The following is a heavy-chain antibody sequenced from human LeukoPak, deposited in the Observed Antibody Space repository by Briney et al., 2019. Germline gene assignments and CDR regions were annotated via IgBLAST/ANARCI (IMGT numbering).Heavy chain of an antibody. CDR3: AKESGPRYSGSYFDY. J-gene: IGHJ4*02. Sequence: GGSLRLSCVGSGFTFRSHAMSWVRQAPEKGLEFVSGIYENGGTTYYADSVKGRFSISRDNSKNTLYLQMDSLRAEDTAVYYCAKESGPRYSGSYFDYWGQGTLVTVSS. CDR1: GFTFRSHA. CDR2: IYENGGTT. D-gene: IGHD1-26*01. V-gene: IGHV3-23*01.